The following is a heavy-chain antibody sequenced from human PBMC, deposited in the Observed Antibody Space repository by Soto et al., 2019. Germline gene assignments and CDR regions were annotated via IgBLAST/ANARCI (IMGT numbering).Heavy chain of an antibody. CDR3: VTYWSTFDY. D-gene: IGHD3-3*01. Sequence: GGSLRLSCAASGFTFNSYSMNWVRQAPGKGLEWVSSISSSGNSIYYADSVKGRFTISRDNAQNSLYLQMNSLRAEDTAVYYCVTYWSTFDYWGQGTLVTVSS. V-gene: IGHV3-21*01. CDR2: ISSSGNSI. CDR1: GFTFNSYS. J-gene: IGHJ4*02.